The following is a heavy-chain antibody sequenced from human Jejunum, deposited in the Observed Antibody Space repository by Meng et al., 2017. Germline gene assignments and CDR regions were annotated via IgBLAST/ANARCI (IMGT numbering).Heavy chain of an antibody. CDR1: GFPFSNYW. Sequence: GGSLRLSCAASGFPFSNYWMSWVRQAPGKGLEWVANINQDTSSRDYVPSVKGRVTISRDNAKNSLYLQMNNLRIEDTAVYYCTHPLIVGAADALDIWGPGKMV. CDR3: THPLIVGAADALDI. D-gene: IGHD1-26*01. V-gene: IGHV3-7*01. CDR2: INQDTSSR. J-gene: IGHJ3*02.